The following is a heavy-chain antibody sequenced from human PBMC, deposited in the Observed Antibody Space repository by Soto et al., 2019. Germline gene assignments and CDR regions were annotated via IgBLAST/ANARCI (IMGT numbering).Heavy chain of an antibody. CDR3: ARDGGYVFGSSFLFDI. Sequence: SQTLSLSCAISGDSVSSNSAAWNWIRQSPSRGLEWLGRTYYRSKWYNDYAVSVKSRITINPDTSKNQFSLQLNSVTPEDTAVYYCARDGGYVFGSSFLFDIWGQGTMVTVSS. CDR2: TYYRSKWYN. CDR1: GDSVSSNSAA. J-gene: IGHJ3*02. V-gene: IGHV6-1*01. D-gene: IGHD6-13*01.